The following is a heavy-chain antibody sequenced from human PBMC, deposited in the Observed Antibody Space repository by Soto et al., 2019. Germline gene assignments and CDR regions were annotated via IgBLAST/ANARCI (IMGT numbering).Heavy chain of an antibody. CDR2: IYYNGST. CDR3: ARVVMRGGDNSRTPYYGMDV. D-gene: IGHD2-21*01. V-gene: IGHV4-59*01. CDR1: GGSINNYY. Sequence: QVQLRESGPGLVKPSETLSLTCTVSGGSINNYYWSWIRQPPGKGLEWIGYIYYNGSTNYSSSLKSRVTISVDTSKNQFSLKLSSVTAADTAVYYCARVVMRGGDNSRTPYYGMDVWGQGTTVTVS. J-gene: IGHJ6*02.